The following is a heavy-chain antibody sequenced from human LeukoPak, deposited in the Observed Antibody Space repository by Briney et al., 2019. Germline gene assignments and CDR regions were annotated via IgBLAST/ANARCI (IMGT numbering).Heavy chain of an antibody. V-gene: IGHV4-39*01. CDR3: ASTMITFGGVIADDAFDI. CDR2: IYYSGST. CDR1: VGSISSSSYY. D-gene: IGHD3-16*02. Sequence: SGTLSLTCTVSVGSISSSSYYWGWIRQPPGKWLGWIGSIYYSGSTYYNPSLKSRVTISVATSKNQCSLKLSSVTAADRAVYYCASTMITFGGVIADDAFDIWGQGTMVTVSS. J-gene: IGHJ3*02.